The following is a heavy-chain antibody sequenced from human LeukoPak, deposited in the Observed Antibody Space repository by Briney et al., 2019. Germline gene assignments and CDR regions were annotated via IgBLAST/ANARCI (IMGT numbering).Heavy chain of an antibody. V-gene: IGHV3-23*01. CDR1: GFTFSSYA. Sequence: PGGSLRLSCAASGFTFSSYAMTWVRQAPGKGLEWVSGISASGGSPYYADSVKGRFTISRDNPKNTLYLQMNSLKTEDTAVYYCARDPLYYDASGYYGGFDYWGQGILVTVSS. CDR2: ISASGGSP. D-gene: IGHD3-22*01. J-gene: IGHJ4*02. CDR3: ARDPLYYDASGYYGGFDY.